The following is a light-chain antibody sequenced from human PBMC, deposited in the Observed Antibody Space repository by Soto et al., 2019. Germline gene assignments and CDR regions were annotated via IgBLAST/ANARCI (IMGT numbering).Light chain of an antibody. V-gene: IGLV1-44*01. CDR1: YSNIGGKT. Sequence: QSVLTQPPSASGTPGQRVTISCSGSYSNIGGKTVNWYQQLPGAAPRLLIYSDNQRPSGVPDRFSGSKSATSASLAISGLQSDDEANYYCAAWDDSLNGLVVFGGGTKVTVL. CDR3: AAWDDSLNGLVV. CDR2: SDN. J-gene: IGLJ3*02.